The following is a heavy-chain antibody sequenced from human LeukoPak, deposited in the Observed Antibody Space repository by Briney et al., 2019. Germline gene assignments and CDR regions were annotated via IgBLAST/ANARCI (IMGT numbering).Heavy chain of an antibody. J-gene: IGHJ4*02. D-gene: IGHD6-19*01. V-gene: IGHV4-34*12. CDR2: VIHGGSS. Sequence: SETLSLTCAVYGESFSGYSWSWFRQPPGKGLEWIGEVIHGGSSNYNPSLKSRVTISIHTSKNQFSLNLTSVTAADTAFYYCARRTGWYWGYYFDYWGRGTLVTVSS. CDR3: ARRTGWYWGYYFDY. CDR1: GESFSGYS.